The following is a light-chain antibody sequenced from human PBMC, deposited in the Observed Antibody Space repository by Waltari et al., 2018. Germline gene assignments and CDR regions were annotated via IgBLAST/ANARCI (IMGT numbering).Light chain of an antibody. Sequence: DIVLTQSPGALSLSQGERATLSCRASQSVGRSLAWYQQKPGQAPRLLIYDTSSRATGTPGRFSGSGSGTDFSLAISSLEPEDFAVYFCQHYVNLPVTFGQGTKVEI. V-gene: IGKV3-20*01. CDR2: DTS. J-gene: IGKJ1*01. CDR1: QSVGRS. CDR3: QHYVNLPVT.